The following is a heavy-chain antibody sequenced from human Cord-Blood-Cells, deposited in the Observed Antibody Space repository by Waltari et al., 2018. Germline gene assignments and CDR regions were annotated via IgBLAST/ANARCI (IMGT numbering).Heavy chain of an antibody. V-gene: IGHV4-30-4*08. D-gene: IGHD3-3*01. J-gene: IGHJ4*02. CDR2: IYYSGST. CDR3: ARGPSYYDFWSGYYRVDY. Sequence: QVQLRESGPGLVKPSQTLSLTCTVSGGSISSGDYYWSWIRQPPGKGLEWIGYIYYSGSTYYNPSLKSRVTISVDTSKNQFSLKLSSVTAADTAVYYCARGPSYYDFWSGYYRVDYWGQGTLVTVSS. CDR1: GGSISSGDYY.